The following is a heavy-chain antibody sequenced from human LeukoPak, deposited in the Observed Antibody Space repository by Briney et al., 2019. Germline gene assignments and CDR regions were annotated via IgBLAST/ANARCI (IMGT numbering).Heavy chain of an antibody. J-gene: IGHJ5*02. Sequence: PGGSLRLSCAASGFTFNDYYMSRIHQAPGKGLEWLSYINIGGTNTHYADSVKGRFTISRDNAKKSLYLEMNNLRAEDTAVYYCATDGAGFDTWGQGVLVTVSS. CDR3: ATDGAGFDT. CDR1: GFTFNDYY. CDR2: INIGGTNT. V-gene: IGHV3-11*01.